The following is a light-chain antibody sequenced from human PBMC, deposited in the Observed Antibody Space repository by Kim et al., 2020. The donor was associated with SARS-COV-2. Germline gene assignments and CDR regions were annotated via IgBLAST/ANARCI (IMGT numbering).Light chain of an antibody. Sequence: SSELTQDPAVSEALGQTVTITCQGDSLRGYYASWFRQKSGQAPILVIYGDKNRPSGIPDRFSGSGSGNTASLTITGAQAEDEADYYCNSRDSSGNHVLFGGGTQLTVL. V-gene: IGLV3-19*01. CDR1: SLRGYY. CDR3: NSRDSSGNHVL. CDR2: GDK. J-gene: IGLJ3*02.